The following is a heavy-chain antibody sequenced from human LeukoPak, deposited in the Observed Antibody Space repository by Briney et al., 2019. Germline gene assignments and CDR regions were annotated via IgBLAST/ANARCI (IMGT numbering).Heavy chain of an antibody. V-gene: IGHV3-66*02. J-gene: IGHJ5*02. CDR2: IRDSGET. Sequence: GGSLRLSCAGSGFSVSNYYMSWVRQAPGKGLEWVSLIRDSGETFYADSVKGRFTISRDNSKNTMYLQMNRLRVEDTAVYFCARVRAVTQDWVEFDPWGQGTLVTVSS. CDR3: ARVRAVTQDWVEFDP. CDR1: GFSVSNYY. D-gene: IGHD4-17*01.